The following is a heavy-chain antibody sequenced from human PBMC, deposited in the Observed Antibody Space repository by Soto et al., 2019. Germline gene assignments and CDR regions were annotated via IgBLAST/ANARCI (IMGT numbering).Heavy chain of an antibody. CDR2: IYYSGST. CDR1: GGSISGYY. D-gene: IGHD2-15*01. J-gene: IGHJ3*02. V-gene: IGHV4-59*08. CDR3: ARHAEAVVVVVAATLGAFDI. Sequence: PSETLSLTCTVSGGSISGYYGSWIRQPPGKGLEWIGYIYYSGSTNYNPSLKSRVTISVDTSKNQFSLKLSSVTAADTAVYYCARHAEAVVVVVAATLGAFDIWGQGTMVTVSS.